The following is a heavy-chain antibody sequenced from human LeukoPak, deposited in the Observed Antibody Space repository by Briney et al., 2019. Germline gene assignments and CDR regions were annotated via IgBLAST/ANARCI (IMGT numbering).Heavy chain of an antibody. D-gene: IGHD5-24*01. CDR2: INHSGSA. J-gene: IGHJ6*02. V-gene: IGHV4-34*01. Sequence: GSLRLSCAASGFTVSSNYMSWVRQPPGKGLEWIGEINHSGSADYNPSLKSRVTISVDTSKNQFSLKLSSVTAADTAVYYCARGRLITRGWLQLRSYYYGMDVWGQGTTVTVSS. CDR1: GFTVSSNY. CDR3: ARGRLITRGWLQLRSYYYGMDV.